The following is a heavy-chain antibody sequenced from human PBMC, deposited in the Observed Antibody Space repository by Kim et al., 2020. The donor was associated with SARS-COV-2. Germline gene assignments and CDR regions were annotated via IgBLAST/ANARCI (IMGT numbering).Heavy chain of an antibody. D-gene: IGHD3-10*01. CDR3: AKVYGSGSENWFDP. V-gene: IGHV3-23*01. J-gene: IGHJ5*02. CDR1: GFTFNNYA. Sequence: GGSLRLSCAASGFTFNNYAMSWVRQAPGKGLEWVSSISGSGYSTYYGDAVKGRFTTSRDNSKNTLYLQMNSLRAEDTALYYCAKVYGSGSENWFDPWGQGTLVTVSS. CDR2: ISGSGYST.